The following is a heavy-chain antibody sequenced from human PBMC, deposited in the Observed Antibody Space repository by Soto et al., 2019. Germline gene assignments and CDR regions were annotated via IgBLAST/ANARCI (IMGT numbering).Heavy chain of an antibody. J-gene: IGHJ3*02. CDR2: IIPIFGTA. Sequence: ASVKVSCKASGGTFSSYAISWVRQAPGQGLEWMGGIIPIFGTANYAQKFQGRATITADESTSTAYMELSSLRSEDTAVYYCARVEAARRAFDIWGQGTMVTVSS. CDR1: GGTFSSYA. CDR3: ARVEAARRAFDI. V-gene: IGHV1-69*13. D-gene: IGHD6-6*01.